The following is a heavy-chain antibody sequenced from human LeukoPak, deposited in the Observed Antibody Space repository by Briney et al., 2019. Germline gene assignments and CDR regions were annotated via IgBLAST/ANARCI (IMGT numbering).Heavy chain of an antibody. J-gene: IGHJ3*02. CDR1: GFTFSSYA. CDR3: AKVDSSSWYGGAFDI. CDR2: ISGSGGST. Sequence: PGGSLRLSCAASGFTFSSYAMSWVRQAPGKGLEWISAISGSGGSTYYADSVKGRFTISRDNSKNTLYLQMNSLRAEDTAVYYCAKVDSSSWYGGAFDIWGQGTMVTVSS. V-gene: IGHV3-23*01. D-gene: IGHD6-13*01.